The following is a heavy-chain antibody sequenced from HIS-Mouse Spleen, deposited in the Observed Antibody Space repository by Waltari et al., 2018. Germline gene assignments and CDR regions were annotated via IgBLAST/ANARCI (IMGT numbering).Heavy chain of an antibody. V-gene: IGHV4-39*07. CDR2: IYYSGST. CDR3: AREIPYSSSWYDWYFDL. CDR1: GGSISSSSYY. Sequence: QLQLQESGPGLVKPPETLSLTCTVSGGSISSSSYYWRWIRQPPGKGLEWIGSIYYSGSTYYNPSLKSRVTISVDTSKNQFSLKLSSVTAADTAVYYCAREIPYSSSWYDWYFDLWGRGTLVTVSS. D-gene: IGHD6-13*01. J-gene: IGHJ2*01.